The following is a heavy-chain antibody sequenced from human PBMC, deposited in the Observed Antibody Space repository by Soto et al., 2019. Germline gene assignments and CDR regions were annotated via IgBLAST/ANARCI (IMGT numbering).Heavy chain of an antibody. Sequence: GASVKVSCKASGYSFTDYDINWVRQATGQGLEWMGWMNPNTGNTRYAQKFQGRVTMTRDTSISTAYMELSRLRSDDTAVYYCARGFHYYDSSGYCAYWGQGTLVTVSS. J-gene: IGHJ4*02. D-gene: IGHD3-22*01. V-gene: IGHV1-8*01. CDR2: MNPNTGNT. CDR1: GYSFTDYD. CDR3: ARGFHYYDSSGYCAY.